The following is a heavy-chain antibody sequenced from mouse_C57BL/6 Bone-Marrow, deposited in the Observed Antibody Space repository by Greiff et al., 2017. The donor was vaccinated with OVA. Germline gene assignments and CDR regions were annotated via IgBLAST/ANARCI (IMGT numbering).Heavy chain of an antibody. D-gene: IGHD3-3*01. CDR3: ARGWDGLYYFDY. J-gene: IGHJ2*01. CDR1: GYTFTDYY. CDR2: INPNNGGT. V-gene: IGHV1-26*01. Sequence: EVQLQQSGPELVKPGASVKISCKASGYTFTDYYMNWVKQSHGKSLEWIGDINPNNGGTSYNQKFKGKATLTVDKSSSTAYMELRSLTSEDSAVYYCARGWDGLYYFDYWGQGTTLTVSS.